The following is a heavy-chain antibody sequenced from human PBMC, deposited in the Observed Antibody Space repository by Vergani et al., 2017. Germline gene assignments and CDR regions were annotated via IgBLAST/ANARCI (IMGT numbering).Heavy chain of an antibody. CDR1: GFTFSSYS. J-gene: IGHJ4*02. D-gene: IGHD6-13*01. Sequence: EVQLVESGGGLVKPGGSLRLSCAASGFTFSSYSMNWVRQAPGKGLEWVSYISSSSSTIYYADSVKGRFTISRDNAKNSLYLQMNSLRAEDTAVYYCAKGSLPYSSSWLGDYWGQGTLVTVSS. CDR2: ISSSSSTI. CDR3: AKGSLPYSSSWLGDY. V-gene: IGHV3-48*01.